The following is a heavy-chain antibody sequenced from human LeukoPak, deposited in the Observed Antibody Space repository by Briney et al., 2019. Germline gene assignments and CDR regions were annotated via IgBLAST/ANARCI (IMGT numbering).Heavy chain of an antibody. CDR2: IYPGDSDS. CDR3: ARVKGYSYGNYFYGMDV. CDR1: GYSFTNQW. V-gene: IGHV5-51*01. J-gene: IGHJ6*02. D-gene: IGHD5-18*01. Sequence: GESLKISCKGSGYSFTNQWIGWVRQMPGRGLEWMGFIYPGDSDSGYSPSFQGQVTISADKSISTAYLQWSSLKASDTAIYYCARVKGYSYGNYFYGMDVWGQGTTVTVSS.